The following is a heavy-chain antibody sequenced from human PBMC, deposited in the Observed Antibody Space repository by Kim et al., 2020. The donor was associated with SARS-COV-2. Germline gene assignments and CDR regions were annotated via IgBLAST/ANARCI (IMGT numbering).Heavy chain of an antibody. CDR3: ARDLPRSDEAFDI. J-gene: IGHJ3*02. Sequence: YADSVKGRLTTSRDNSKNTLYLRMNSLRAEDTAMYYFARDLPRSDEAFDIWGQGTLVTVSS. D-gene: IGHD2-2*01. V-gene: IGHV3-66*01.